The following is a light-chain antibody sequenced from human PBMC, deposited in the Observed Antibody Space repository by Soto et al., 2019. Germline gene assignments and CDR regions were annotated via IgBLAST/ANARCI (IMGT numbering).Light chain of an antibody. CDR3: QHRSSWPVS. Sequence: DIQMTLSPSTLSASVGDRVAITCRASQSISAWLAWYQQKPGKAPRLLIYKASTLEIGVPSRFSGSGSGTDFTLTISSLEPEDFAVYYCQHRSSWPVSFGQGRLPEVK. V-gene: IGKV1-5*03. J-gene: IGKJ5*01. CDR2: KAS. CDR1: QSISAW.